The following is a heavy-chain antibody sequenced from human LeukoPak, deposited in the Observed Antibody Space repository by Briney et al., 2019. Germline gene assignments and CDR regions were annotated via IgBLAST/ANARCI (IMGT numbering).Heavy chain of an antibody. CDR2: INHSGST. Sequence: SETLSLTCAVYGGSFSGYYWSWIRQPPGKGLEWIGEINHSGSTNYNPSLKSRVTISVDTSKNQFSLKLSSVTAADTAVYYCARAPLYYYGSGSSFDYWGQGTLVTVSS. CDR3: ARAPLYYYGSGSSFDY. D-gene: IGHD3-10*01. V-gene: IGHV4-34*01. J-gene: IGHJ4*02. CDR1: GGSFSGYY.